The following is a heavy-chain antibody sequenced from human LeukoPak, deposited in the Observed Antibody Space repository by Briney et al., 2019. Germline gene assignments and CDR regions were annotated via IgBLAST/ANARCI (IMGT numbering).Heavy chain of an antibody. CDR1: GFTFSSYA. Sequence: QTGGSLRLSCAASGFTFSSYAMHWVRQAPGKGLEYVSAVSSNGGSTYYANSVKGRFTISRDNSKNTLYLQMGSLRAEDMAVYYCARGGSSSSFDYWGQGTLVTVSS. J-gene: IGHJ4*02. D-gene: IGHD6-13*01. V-gene: IGHV3-64*01. CDR3: ARGGSSSSFDY. CDR2: VSSNGGST.